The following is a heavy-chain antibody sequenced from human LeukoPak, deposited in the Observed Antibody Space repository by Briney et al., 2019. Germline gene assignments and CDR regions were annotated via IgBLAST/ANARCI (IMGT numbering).Heavy chain of an antibody. J-gene: IGHJ4*02. CDR2: ISYDGSNK. D-gene: IGHD3-22*01. Sequence: GGSLRLSCAASGFTFSSYAMHWVRQAPGKGLEWVAVISYDGSNKYYADSVKGRFTISRDNSKNTLYLQMNNLRAEDTAVYYCARAPIPYYYDSSAYYSDYWGQGTLVTVSS. CDR3: ARAPIPYYYDSSAYYSDY. V-gene: IGHV3-30-3*01. CDR1: GFTFSSYA.